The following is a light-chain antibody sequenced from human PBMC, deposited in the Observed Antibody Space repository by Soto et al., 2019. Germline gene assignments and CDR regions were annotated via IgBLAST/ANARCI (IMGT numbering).Light chain of an antibody. CDR1: QTINNW. V-gene: IGKV1-5*01. CDR2: HAS. J-gene: IGKJ1*01. CDR3: QHYTSYPWT. Sequence: DIQMTQSPSTRSSTIGDRVTITCRASQTINNWLAWYQQKPGKAPNLLIYHASNLETGVPSRFSGSAFGTEFTLTISSLQPDDFATYYCQHYTSYPWTFGQGTKVDIK.